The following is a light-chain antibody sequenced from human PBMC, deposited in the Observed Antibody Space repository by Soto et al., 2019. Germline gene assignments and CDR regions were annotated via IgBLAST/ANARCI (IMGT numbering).Light chain of an antibody. Sequence: DIQMTQSPSSLSASVGDRVTITCRASQGISNYLAWYQQKPGKVPKLLIYAASTLQSGVPSRFSGSGSGTDFTLTISSLQPGDVEAYYCHKYNSAPLTVGGGPNLQIK. CDR1: QGISNY. CDR3: HKYNSAPLT. V-gene: IGKV1-27*01. J-gene: IGKJ4*01. CDR2: AAS.